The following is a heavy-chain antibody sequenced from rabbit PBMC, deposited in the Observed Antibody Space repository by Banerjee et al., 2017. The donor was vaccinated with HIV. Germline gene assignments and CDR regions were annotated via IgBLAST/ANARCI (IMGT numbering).Heavy chain of an antibody. CDR2: IYTGSGTT. CDR3: AREGGYAGAGYAFNL. CDR1: GFSFSSSYW. V-gene: IGHV1S45*01. D-gene: IGHD4-2*01. Sequence: QEQLVESGGGLVQPEGSLTLTCTASGFSFSSSYWIYWVRQAPGKGLEWIGCIYTGSGTTYYASWAKGRFTISKTSSTTVTLQMTSLTAADTATYFCAREGGYAGAGYAFNLWGPGTLVTVS. J-gene: IGHJ4*01.